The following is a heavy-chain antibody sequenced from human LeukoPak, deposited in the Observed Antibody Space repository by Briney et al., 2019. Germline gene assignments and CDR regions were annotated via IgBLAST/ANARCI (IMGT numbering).Heavy chain of an antibody. CDR1: GFTFTTYA. V-gene: IGHV3-23*01. D-gene: IGHD4-23*01. Sequence: GGSLRLSCAASGFTFTTYAMSWVRQAPGKGLEWVSTISGSAGSTYYADSVKGRFTISRDNSKNTLYLQMNSLRAEDTAVYYCATDAVTADYWGQGTLVTVSS. J-gene: IGHJ4*02. CDR3: ATDAVTADY. CDR2: ISGSAGST.